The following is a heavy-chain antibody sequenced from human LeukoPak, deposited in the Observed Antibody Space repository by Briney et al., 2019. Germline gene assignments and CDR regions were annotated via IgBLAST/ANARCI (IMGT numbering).Heavy chain of an antibody. CDR2: INPNSGGT. CDR3: ARSRATSFVETVIGCSGGSCYFPDY. J-gene: IGHJ4*02. CDR1: GYTFTGYY. V-gene: IGHV1-2*04. D-gene: IGHD2-15*01. Sequence: ASVKVSCKASGYTFTGYYMHWVRQAPGQGLEWMGWINPNSGGTNYAQKFQGWVTMTRDTSISTAYMELSRLRSDDTAVYYCARSRATSFVETVIGCSGGSCYFPDYWGQGTLVTVSS.